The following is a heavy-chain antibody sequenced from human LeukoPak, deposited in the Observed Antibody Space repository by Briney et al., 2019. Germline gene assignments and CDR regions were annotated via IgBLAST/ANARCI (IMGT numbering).Heavy chain of an antibody. J-gene: IGHJ5*02. V-gene: IGHV1-18*01. D-gene: IGHD3-9*01. CDR3: AAADINGGFGP. Sequence: ASVKVSCKASGYTFTSYGISWVRQAPGQGLEWMGWISAYNGNTNYAQKLQGRVTMTTDTSTSTAYMELSSLRSEDTAVYYCAAADINGGFGPWGQGTLVTVSS. CDR1: GYTFTSYG. CDR2: ISAYNGNT.